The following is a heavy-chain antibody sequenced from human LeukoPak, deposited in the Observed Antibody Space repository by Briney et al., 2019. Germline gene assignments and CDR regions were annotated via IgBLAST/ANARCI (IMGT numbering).Heavy chain of an antibody. J-gene: IGHJ3*02. Sequence: PGGSLRLSCAASGFTFSNYWMHWVRQAPGKGLEWVSAISGSGGSTYYADSVKGRFTISRDNSKNTLYLQMNSLRAEDTAVYYCANVRYGGTSMGAFDIWGQGTMVTVSS. D-gene: IGHD4-23*01. CDR1: GFTFSNYW. V-gene: IGHV3-23*01. CDR2: ISGSGGST. CDR3: ANVRYGGTSMGAFDI.